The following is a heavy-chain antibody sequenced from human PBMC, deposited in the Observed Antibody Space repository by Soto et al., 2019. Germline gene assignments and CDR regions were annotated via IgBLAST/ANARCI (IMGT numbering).Heavy chain of an antibody. D-gene: IGHD2-8*01. CDR3: MRSHGAY. Sequence: QVQLQESGPGLVKTSETLSLTCTVSGGSVSSGPYYWNWVRQPPGKGLEWIGHISYSGTANYNPSLRGRVTMATDTSMNQCSLRLTSVTAADTAVYYCMRSHGAYWGQGALVTVSP. CDR1: GGSVSSGPYY. J-gene: IGHJ4*02. CDR2: ISYSGTA. V-gene: IGHV4-61*01.